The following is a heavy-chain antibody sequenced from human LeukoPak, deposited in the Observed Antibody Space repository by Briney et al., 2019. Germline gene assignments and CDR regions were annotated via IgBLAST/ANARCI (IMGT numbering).Heavy chain of an antibody. Sequence: SETLSLTCTVSGGSISSSSYYWGWIRQPPGKGLEWIGSIYHSGSTYYNPSLKSRVTISVDTSKNQFSLKLSSVTAADTAVYYCARRSSSSPTPYWFDPWGQGTLVTVSS. CDR3: ARRSSSSPTPYWFDP. CDR1: GGSISSSSYY. V-gene: IGHV4-39*01. D-gene: IGHD6-6*01. J-gene: IGHJ5*02. CDR2: IYHSGST.